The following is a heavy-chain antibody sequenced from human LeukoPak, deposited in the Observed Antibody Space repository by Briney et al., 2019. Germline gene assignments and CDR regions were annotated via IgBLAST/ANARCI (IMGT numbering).Heavy chain of an antibody. J-gene: IGHJ4*02. D-gene: IGHD3-22*01. CDR1: GGSISSYY. CDR3: ARPSYDSSGYRYFDY. V-gene: IGHV4-59*01. CDR2: IYYSGST. Sequence: SETLSLTCTVSGGSISSYYWSWIRQPPGKGLEWIGYIYYSGSTNYNPSLKSRVTISVDTSKNQFSLKLSSVTAADTAMYYCARPSYDSSGYRYFDYWGQGTLVTVSS.